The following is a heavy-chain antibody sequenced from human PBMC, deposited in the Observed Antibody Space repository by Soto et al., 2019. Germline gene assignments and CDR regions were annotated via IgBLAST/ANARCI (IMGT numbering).Heavy chain of an antibody. CDR1: GYTFTSYD. CDR3: AREYSSTWYPFDY. V-gene: IGHV1-8*01. J-gene: IGHJ4*02. CDR2: MNPNSGNT. D-gene: IGHD6-13*01. Sequence: EASVKVSCKASGYTFTSYDINWVRQATGQGLEWMGWMNPNSGNTGYAQKFQGRVTMTRNTSISTAYMELSRLRSDDTAVYYCAREYSSTWYPFDYWGQGTLVTVSS.